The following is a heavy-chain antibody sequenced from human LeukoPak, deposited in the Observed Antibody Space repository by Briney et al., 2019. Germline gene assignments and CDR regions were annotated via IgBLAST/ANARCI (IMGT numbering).Heavy chain of an antibody. J-gene: IGHJ4*02. CDR2: ISGRGVST. D-gene: IGHD3-22*01. CDR3: ARGPVVTAVDY. CDR1: GFTFSSYA. V-gene: IGHV3-23*01. Sequence: GGSLRLSCAASGFTFSSYAMSWVRRAPGKGLEWVSTISGRGVSTHYADSVKGRFTISRDNSKNTLFLQMNSLRVEDAALYFCARGPVVTAVDYWGQGTLVTVPS.